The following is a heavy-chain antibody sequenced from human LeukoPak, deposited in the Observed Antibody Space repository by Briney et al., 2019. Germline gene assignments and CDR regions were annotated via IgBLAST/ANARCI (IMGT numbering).Heavy chain of an antibody. Sequence: GGSLRLSCAASGFTFSSYWMSWVRQAPGKGLEWVANIKQDGSEKYYVDSVKGRFTISRDNAKNSLYLQMNSLRAEDTAVCYCARDLSDYYDSSGYYYLSYWGQGTLVTVSS. V-gene: IGHV3-7*01. J-gene: IGHJ4*02. CDR2: IKQDGSEK. CDR1: GFTFSSYW. D-gene: IGHD3-22*01. CDR3: ARDLSDYYDSSGYYYLSY.